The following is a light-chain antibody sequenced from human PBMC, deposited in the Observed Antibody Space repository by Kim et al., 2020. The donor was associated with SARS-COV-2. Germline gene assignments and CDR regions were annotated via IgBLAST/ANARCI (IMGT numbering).Light chain of an antibody. CDR3: TSYTGSNNFV. CDR1: SSDLHDYKH. Sequence: GQSVTISCIGTSSDLHDYKHVSWYQQHPGKAPKLMIYDVSERPSGVPDRFSASKSGNTASLTVSGLQAEDEADYFCTSYTGSNNFVFGGGTQLTVL. CDR2: DVS. V-gene: IGLV2-8*01. J-gene: IGLJ2*01.